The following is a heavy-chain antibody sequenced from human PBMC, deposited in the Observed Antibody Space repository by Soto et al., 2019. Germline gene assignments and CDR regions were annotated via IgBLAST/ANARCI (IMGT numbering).Heavy chain of an antibody. D-gene: IGHD1-7*01. CDR1: GYTFTSYY. CDR2: INPSGGST. Sequence: ASVKVSCKASGYTFTSYYMHWVRQAPGQGLEWMGIINPSGGSTSYAQKFQGRVTMTRDTSTNTVYMELSSLRSEDTAVYYCARMIVRGRPGITGTIYGMDVWGQGTTVTVSS. V-gene: IGHV1-46*01. J-gene: IGHJ6*02. CDR3: ARMIVRGRPGITGTIYGMDV.